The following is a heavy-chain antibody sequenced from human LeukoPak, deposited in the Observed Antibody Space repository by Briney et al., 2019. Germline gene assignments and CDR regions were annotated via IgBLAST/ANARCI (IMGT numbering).Heavy chain of an antibody. D-gene: IGHD3-16*01. CDR2: IWNDGSKK. Sequence: GGSLRLSCAASGFSFSTFGMHWARRAPGKGLEWVAVIWNDGSKKFYAESVKGRFTISRDNSQNTLYLQMNRLRAADTAVYYCGRDSLGGDYWGQGTLVTVSS. CDR3: GRDSLGGDY. J-gene: IGHJ4*02. CDR1: GFSFSTFG. V-gene: IGHV3-33*08.